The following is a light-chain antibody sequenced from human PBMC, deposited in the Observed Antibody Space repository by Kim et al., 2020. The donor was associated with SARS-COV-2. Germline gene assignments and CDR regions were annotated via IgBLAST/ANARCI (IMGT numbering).Light chain of an antibody. V-gene: IGLV2-18*02. CDR3: SSSTSSSTVM. CDR1: SSDVGGYNR. J-gene: IGLJ3*02. Sequence: QSALTQPPSVSGSPGQSVTISCTGTSSDVGGYNRVSWYQQPPGTTPKLLIYEVSNRPSGVPDRFSGSKSGNTASLTISGLQAEDEADYYCSSSTSSSTVMFGGGTKLTVL. CDR2: EVS.